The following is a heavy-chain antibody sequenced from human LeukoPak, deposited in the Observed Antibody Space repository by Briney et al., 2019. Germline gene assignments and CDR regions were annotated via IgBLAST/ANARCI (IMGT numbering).Heavy chain of an antibody. Sequence: GGSLRLSRAASGFSFTTYWMSWVRQAPGQGLEWVANIKQDGSEKYYVDSVKGRFTISRDNAKNSLYLQMNSLRVEDTAVYYCARLCSSRWFDPWGQGTLVTVTS. CDR3: ARLCSSRWFDP. J-gene: IGHJ5*02. CDR1: GFSFTTYW. V-gene: IGHV3-7*01. D-gene: IGHD6-13*01. CDR2: IKQDGSEK.